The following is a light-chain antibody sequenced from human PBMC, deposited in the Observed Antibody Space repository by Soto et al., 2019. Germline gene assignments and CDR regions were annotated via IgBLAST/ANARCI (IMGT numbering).Light chain of an antibody. Sequence: IHMTQSPSALSAAVGDRVAITCRTSKDISNRLGWFQQKPGKAPKRLIYSASGMETGVPSRFSGTGSGTEFTLTISSLQPEDFATYYCQQHASYPRDFGQGTKVDI. CDR3: QQHASYPRD. CDR1: KDISNR. V-gene: IGKV1-17*03. CDR2: SAS. J-gene: IGKJ1*01.